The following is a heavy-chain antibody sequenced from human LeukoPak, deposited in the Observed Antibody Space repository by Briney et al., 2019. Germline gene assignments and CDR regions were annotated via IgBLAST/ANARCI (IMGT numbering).Heavy chain of an antibody. CDR1: GFTFSNYS. Sequence: GGSLRLSCAASGFTFSNYSMNWVRQAPGKGLEWVSSISSSGSYTYYADSMKGRFTISRDNAKNSLYLQINSLRVEDTAMYYCARSYGDYNWFDSWGQGTLVIVSA. J-gene: IGHJ5*01. V-gene: IGHV3-21*01. CDR3: ARSYGDYNWFDS. D-gene: IGHD4-17*01. CDR2: ISSSGSYT.